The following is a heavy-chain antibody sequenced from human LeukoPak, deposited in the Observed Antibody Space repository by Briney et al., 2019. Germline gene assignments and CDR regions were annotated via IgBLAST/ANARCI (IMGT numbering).Heavy chain of an antibody. CDR3: ARVRSGYYFDY. J-gene: IGHJ4*02. V-gene: IGHV3-74*01. CDR1: GFTFSRYS. D-gene: IGHD2-21*01. CDR2: ISSDGSST. Sequence: GGSLRLSCVTSGFTFSRYSMNWVRQAPGKGLEWVSRISSDGSSTYYADSVEGRFTISRDNAKNTLYLQMNSLRAEDTAVYYCARVRSGYYFDYWGQGTLVTVSS.